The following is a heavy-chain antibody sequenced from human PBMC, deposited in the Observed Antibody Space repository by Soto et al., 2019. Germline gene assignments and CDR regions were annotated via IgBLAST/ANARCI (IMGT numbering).Heavy chain of an antibody. V-gene: IGHV1-2*04. D-gene: IGHD3-10*01. CDR1: GYTFTGYY. CDR3: ARRGVDRYYYYMDV. Sequence: ASVKVSCKASGYTFTGYYMHWVRQAPGQGLEWMGWINPNSGGTNYAQKFQGWVTMTRDTSISTAYMELSRLRSDDTAVYYCARRGVDRYYYYMDVWGKGTTVTVS. CDR2: INPNSGGT. J-gene: IGHJ6*03.